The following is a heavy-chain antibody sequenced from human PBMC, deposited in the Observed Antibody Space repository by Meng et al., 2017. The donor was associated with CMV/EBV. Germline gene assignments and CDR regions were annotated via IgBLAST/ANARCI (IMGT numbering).Heavy chain of an antibody. CDR3: AKDRVEWLYLSGYALDV. J-gene: IGHJ6*02. CDR1: GFNFRKYA. V-gene: IGHV3-23*01. Sequence: GGSLRLSCVASGFNFRKYAMGWVRQASGKGLEWVSAISGSGGSTYDADSVKGRFTISRDNSKNTLYLQMNSLRAEDTAVYYCAKDRVEWLYLSGYALDVWGQGTTVTVSS. CDR2: ISGSGGST. D-gene: IGHD3-3*01.